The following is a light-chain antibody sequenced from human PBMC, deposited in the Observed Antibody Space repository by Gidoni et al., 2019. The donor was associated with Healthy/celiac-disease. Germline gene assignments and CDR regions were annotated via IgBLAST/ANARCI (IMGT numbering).Light chain of an antibody. J-gene: IGKJ4*01. CDR3: QQANSFPPLT. CDR2: AAS. V-gene: IGKV1-12*01. Sequence: DIAMTQSPSSVSASVGDRVTITCRASQGISSWLVWYQQKPGKAPKLLIYAASCLQSGVPSRFSGSGSGTDFTLTISSLQPEDFATYYCQQANSFPPLTFGGXTKVEIK. CDR1: QGISSW.